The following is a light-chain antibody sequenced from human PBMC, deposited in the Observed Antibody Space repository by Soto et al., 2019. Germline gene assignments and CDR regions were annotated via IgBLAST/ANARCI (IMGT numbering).Light chain of an antibody. Sequence: QSFLTQPPSVSGAPGQRVTIPCTGSSSNIGADYDVHWYQQLPGTAPKLVIYGQSNRPSGVPDRFSGSKSGTSASLAITGLQAEDEADYYCQSYDRSLSGYVFGTGTKVTVL. CDR2: GQS. J-gene: IGLJ1*01. CDR3: QSYDRSLSGYV. V-gene: IGLV1-40*01. CDR1: SSNIGADYD.